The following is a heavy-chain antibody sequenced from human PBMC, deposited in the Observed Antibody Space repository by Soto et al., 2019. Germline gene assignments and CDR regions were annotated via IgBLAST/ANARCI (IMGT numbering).Heavy chain of an antibody. V-gene: IGHV3-23*01. D-gene: IGHD2-2*01. CDR2: ISLSGGST. CDR3: AKIPLFVVLPAALADY. J-gene: IGHJ4*02. Sequence: EVQLLESGGGLVQPGGSLRLSCAASGFTFSSCAMSWVRQAPGRGLEWVSSISLSGGSTYYADSVKGRFTISRDNSKNTLYLQMNRLSAEDTAVYYCAKIPLFVVLPAALADYWGQGTLVTVSS. CDR1: GFTFSSCA.